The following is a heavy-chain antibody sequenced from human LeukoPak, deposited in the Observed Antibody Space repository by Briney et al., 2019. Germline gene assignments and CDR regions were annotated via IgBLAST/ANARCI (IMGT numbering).Heavy chain of an antibody. CDR3: AKVPNYDDSSPNYG. Sequence: GGSLRLSCAASGFTFSDYAVSWVRQAPGKGLEWVSGISGSGRTTYYAVSVKGRFVISRDNSKNTLYLQMNSLRAEDTAVYFCAKVPNYDDSSPNYGWGQGTLVTVSS. CDR1: GFTFSDYA. V-gene: IGHV3-23*01. J-gene: IGHJ4*02. CDR2: ISGSGRTT. D-gene: IGHD3-22*01.